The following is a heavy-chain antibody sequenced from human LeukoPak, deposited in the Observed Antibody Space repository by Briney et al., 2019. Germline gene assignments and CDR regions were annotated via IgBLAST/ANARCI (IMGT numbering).Heavy chain of an antibody. CDR1: GGTFSSYA. CDR3: ARVSREPARDAFDI. J-gene: IGHJ3*02. CDR2: IIPIFGTA. Sequence: SVEVSCKASGGTFSSYAISWVRQAPGQGLEWMGGIIPIFGTANYAQKFQGRVTITTDESTSTAYMELSSLRSEDTAVYYCARVSREPARDAFDIWGQGTMVTVSS. V-gene: IGHV1-69*05. D-gene: IGHD1-14*01.